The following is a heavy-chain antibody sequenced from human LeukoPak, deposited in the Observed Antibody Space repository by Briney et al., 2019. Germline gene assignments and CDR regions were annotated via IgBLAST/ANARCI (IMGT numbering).Heavy chain of an antibody. J-gene: IGHJ4*02. Sequence: VASVKVSCKASGYSFTNCGINWVRQAPGQGLEWMGYISVYNGNTNYAQNFQGRVTMTTDTYTNTAYVELTSLRSDDTAVYYCARVAVAQYYFDYWGQGTLVTVSS. CDR3: ARVAVAQYYFDY. V-gene: IGHV1-18*01. D-gene: IGHD4-23*01. CDR2: ISVYNGNT. CDR1: GYSFTNCG.